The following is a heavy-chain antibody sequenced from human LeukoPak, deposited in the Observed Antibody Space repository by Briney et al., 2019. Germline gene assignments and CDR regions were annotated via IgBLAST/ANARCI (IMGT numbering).Heavy chain of an antibody. CDR2: LRYDGSNA. V-gene: IGHV3-30*02. CDR3: AINRADYRSTWREALGW. J-gene: IGHJ4*02. CDR1: GFTFGSYG. Sequence: GGSLRLSCAASGFTFGSYGMHWVRQAPGKGLEWVAFLRYDGSNAFYADSVKGRFTISRDNSKNTLYLQMYSLRVEDTAVYYCAINRADYRSTWREALGWWGQGTLVTVSS. D-gene: IGHD2-2*01.